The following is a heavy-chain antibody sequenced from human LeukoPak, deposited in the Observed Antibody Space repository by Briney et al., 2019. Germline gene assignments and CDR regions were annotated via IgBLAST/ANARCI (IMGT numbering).Heavy chain of an antibody. Sequence: GGSLRLSCAASGFTFSSYSMNWVRQAPGKGLEWVSSISSSSSYIYYADSVKGRFTISRDDAKNSLYLQMNSLRAEDTAVYYCARLTDYGGSSVLFDYWGQGTLVTVSS. CDR3: ARLTDYGGSSVLFDY. CDR2: ISSSSSYI. CDR1: GFTFSSYS. V-gene: IGHV3-21*01. D-gene: IGHD4-23*01. J-gene: IGHJ4*02.